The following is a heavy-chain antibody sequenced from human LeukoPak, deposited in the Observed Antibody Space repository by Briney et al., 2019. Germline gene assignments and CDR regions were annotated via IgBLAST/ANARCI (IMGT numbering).Heavy chain of an antibody. CDR3: ANNQGNNTNGMCSVDFKH. D-gene: IGHD2-8*01. V-gene: IGHV3-21*01. Sequence: GGSVRHFHSVSGFPLNSCRLNGLRQAPGKGLEWVSSISSSSSYIYYADSVKGRFTISRDNAKNSLYLQVNSLRAADTAVYYCANNQGNNTNGMCSVDFKHGVQGTLVTISS. CDR1: GFPLNSCR. J-gene: IGHJ1*01. CDR2: ISSSSSYI.